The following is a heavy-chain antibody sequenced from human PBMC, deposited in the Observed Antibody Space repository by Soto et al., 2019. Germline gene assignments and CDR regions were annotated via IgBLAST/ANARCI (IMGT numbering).Heavy chain of an antibody. J-gene: IGHJ4*02. V-gene: IGHV4-31*03. CDR1: GGSVSSVGYY. D-gene: IGHD1-26*01. Sequence: PSETLSLTCTVSGGSVSSVGYYWSWIRQHPGKGLEWIGYITYSGNTYYNPSLESRVTMSADTSKNQFSLKLSSVTAADTAVYFCVRAGACPNGVGSVVDYWGQGALVTASS. CDR2: ITYSGNT. CDR3: VRAGACPNGVGSVVDY.